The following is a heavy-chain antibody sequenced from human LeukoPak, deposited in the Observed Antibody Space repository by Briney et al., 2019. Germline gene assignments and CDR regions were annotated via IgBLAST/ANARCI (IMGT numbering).Heavy chain of an antibody. CDR2: IRSKAYGGTT. D-gene: IGHD2-15*01. CDR3: TRVPYCSGGSCYDY. CDR1: GFTFGDYA. Sequence: GGSLRLSCTASGFTFGDYAMSWVRQAPGKGLEWVGFIRSKAYGGTTEYAASVKGRFTISRDDSKSIAYLQMNSLKTEDTAVYYCTRVPYCSGGSCYDYWGQGTLVTVSS. J-gene: IGHJ4*02. V-gene: IGHV3-49*04.